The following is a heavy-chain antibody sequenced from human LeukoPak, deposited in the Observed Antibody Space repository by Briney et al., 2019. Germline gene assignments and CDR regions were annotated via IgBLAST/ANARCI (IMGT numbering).Heavy chain of an antibody. CDR1: GFTFSIYS. Sequence: PGGSLRLSCAASGFTFSIYSMNCVRQSPRRGVECGSSIISSRSYIYYTDSVEGRFTISRDNSKNTLYVQMNSLRARDTAVHYFARPGGAYSHPYDYWGQGTLVTVSS. J-gene: IGHJ4*02. D-gene: IGHD4/OR15-4a*01. CDR3: ARPGGAYSHPYDY. V-gene: IGHV3-21*01. CDR2: IISSRSYI.